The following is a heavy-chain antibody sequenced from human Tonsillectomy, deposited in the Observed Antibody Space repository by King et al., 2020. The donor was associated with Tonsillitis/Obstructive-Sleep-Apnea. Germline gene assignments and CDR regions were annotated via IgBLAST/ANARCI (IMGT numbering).Heavy chain of an antibody. J-gene: IGHJ6*03. CDR3: ARDWAALKDYYVFYRAV. D-gene: IGHD6-6*01. CDR1: RFTFRSYA. Sequence: VQLVESGGGVVQPGRSLRLSCAASRFTFRSYAMHWVRQAPGKGLEWVAVISYDGSNKYYADSVKGRFTISRDNSKNTLYLQMNSLRVEDTAVFYCARDWAALKDYYVFYRAVGGKGTSVSVFS. V-gene: IGHV3-30*04. CDR2: ISYDGSNK.